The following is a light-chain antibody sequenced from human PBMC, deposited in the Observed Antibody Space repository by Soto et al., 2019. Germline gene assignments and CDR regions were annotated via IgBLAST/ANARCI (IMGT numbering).Light chain of an antibody. CDR3: NSYTSSSTYV. J-gene: IGLJ1*01. CDR1: SSDVGGYNY. Sequence: QSVLTQPASVSGSPGQSITISCTGSSSDVGGYNYVSWYQHHPGKAPKLMIYEVSNRPSGVSNRFSGSKSGNTASLTISGLQAEEEADYYCNSYTSSSTYVFGTGTKVTVL. CDR2: EVS. V-gene: IGLV2-14*01.